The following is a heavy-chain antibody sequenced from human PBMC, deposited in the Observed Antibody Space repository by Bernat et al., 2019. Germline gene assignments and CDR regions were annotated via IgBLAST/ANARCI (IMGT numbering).Heavy chain of an antibody. CDR1: GFAFSDAW. CDR2: IKSKSDYGTR. D-gene: IGHD3/OR15-3a*01. J-gene: IGHJ4*02. Sequence: EVQLVESGGGLVQPGGSLRLSCVGSGFAFSDAWMSWVRQAPGKGLEWVGRIKSKSDYGTRDFAAPVKGRFALSRDDSEKTVYLQMNSLRTEDTAVYYCAAGTGKSDLDFWGQGILVTVSS. V-gene: IGHV3-15*01. CDR3: AAGTGKSDLDF.